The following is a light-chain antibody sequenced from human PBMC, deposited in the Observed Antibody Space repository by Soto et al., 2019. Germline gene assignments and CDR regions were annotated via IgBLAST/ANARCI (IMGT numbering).Light chain of an antibody. J-gene: IGLJ1*01. V-gene: IGLV2-11*01. Sequence: QSVLTQPRSVSGSPGQSVTISCTGTSSDVGGYNYVSWFQQHPGNTPKVMIYDVSKRPSGVSDRFSGSKSGNTASLTISGLQAEDEADYYCCSYAGSPYVFGTGTKVTVL. CDR3: CSYAGSPYV. CDR2: DVS. CDR1: SSDVGGYNY.